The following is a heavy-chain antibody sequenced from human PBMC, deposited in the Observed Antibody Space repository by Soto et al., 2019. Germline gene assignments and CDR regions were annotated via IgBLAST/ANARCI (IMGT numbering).Heavy chain of an antibody. CDR1: GFTFSGYG. J-gene: IGHJ4*02. D-gene: IGHD3-10*01. CDR3: AKEDVWFAKDY. Sequence: GSLRLSCVASGFTFSGYGMHWVRQAPGKGLKWLAVISHDGSDKYYADSVRGRFTISRDNSENTLYLQMNSLRPEDTAVYYCAKEDVWFAKDYWGQGTLVTVSS. V-gene: IGHV3-30*18. CDR2: ISHDGSDK.